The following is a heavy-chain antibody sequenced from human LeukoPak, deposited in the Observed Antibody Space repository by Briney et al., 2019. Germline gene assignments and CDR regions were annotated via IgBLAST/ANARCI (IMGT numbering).Heavy chain of an antibody. V-gene: IGHV4-39*07. CDR3: ARGPYSSSWYPLYYFDY. Sequence: SETLSLTCAVSGGSIRNSSFYWGWIRQPPGKGLEWIASIYNSGTTYYNPSLKSRITIFVDTSKNQFSLKLSSVTAADTAVYYCARGPYSSSWYPLYYFDYWGQGTLVTVSS. CDR1: GGSIRNSSFY. CDR2: IYNSGTT. J-gene: IGHJ4*02. D-gene: IGHD6-13*01.